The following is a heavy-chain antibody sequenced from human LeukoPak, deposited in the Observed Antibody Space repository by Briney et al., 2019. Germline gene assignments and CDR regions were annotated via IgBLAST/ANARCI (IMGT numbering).Heavy chain of an antibody. J-gene: IGHJ4*02. CDR3: ARVRGSSWYYFDY. V-gene: IGHV1-18*01. CDR1: GYTFTNYG. CDR2: ISGYNANT. Sequence: ASVKVSFKASGYTFTNYGISWVRQAPGQGLEWMGWISGYNANTNYVQKFQGRVTMTTDRSTSTAYMELRSLRSDGTAVYYCARVRGSSWYYFDYWGQGTLVTVSS. D-gene: IGHD6-13*01.